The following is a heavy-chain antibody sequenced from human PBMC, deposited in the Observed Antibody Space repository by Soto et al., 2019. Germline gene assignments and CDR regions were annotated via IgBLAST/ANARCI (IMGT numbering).Heavy chain of an antibody. D-gene: IGHD3-3*01. V-gene: IGHV4-34*01. CDR1: GGSFSGYY. J-gene: IGHJ6*02. CDR2: INHSGST. Sequence: KPSETLSLTCAVYGGSFSGYYWCWIRQPPGKGLEWIGEINHSGSTNYNPSLKSRVTISVDTSKNQFSLKLSSVTAADTAVYYCARSNDFWSGYYPFYYYYGMDVWGQGTTVTVSS. CDR3: ARSNDFWSGYYPFYYYYGMDV.